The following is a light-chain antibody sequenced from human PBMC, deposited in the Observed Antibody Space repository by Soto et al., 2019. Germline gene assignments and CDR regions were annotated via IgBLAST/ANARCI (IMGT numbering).Light chain of an antibody. J-gene: IGLJ1*01. CDR2: EVN. CDR3: ASYSDSDTKV. V-gene: IGLV2-14*03. CDR1: SSDVGAYIY. Sequence: QSVLTQPASVSGSPGQSITISCGGTSSDVGAYIYVSWYQQYPGKAPKLIIYEVNNRPSGVSGRFSGSKSDTTAYLPISGLQAEDEADYYCASYSDSDTKVFGTGTKVTVL.